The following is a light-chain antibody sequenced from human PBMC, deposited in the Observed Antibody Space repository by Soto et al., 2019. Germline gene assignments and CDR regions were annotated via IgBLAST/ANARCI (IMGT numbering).Light chain of an antibody. CDR1: SSDVGGYDY. CDR2: DVR. J-gene: IGLJ2*01. V-gene: IGLV2-14*03. CDR3: SSFTSRTVVI. Sequence: QSALSQPASVSGSPGQAITISCTGTSSDVGGYDYVSWYQQHPGRAPKLMIFDVRSRPSGVTNRFSGSKSGNTASLTISGLQTEDEADYYCSSFTSRTVVIFGGGTKLTVL.